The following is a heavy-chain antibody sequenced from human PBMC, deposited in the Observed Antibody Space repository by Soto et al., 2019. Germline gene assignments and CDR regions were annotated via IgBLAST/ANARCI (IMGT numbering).Heavy chain of an antibody. CDR3: SRGILV. Sequence: QVQLQESGPGLVKPSQTLSLTCTVSGGSINSGGYCWSWTRQHPGKGLDWIGCISYGGSTSYNPSLKSRVTIPVDTSKNQFSLKLTSVTAADTAVYYCSRGILVWGQGALITVSS. D-gene: IGHD5-18*01. J-gene: IGHJ4*02. V-gene: IGHV4-31*03. CDR1: GGSINSGGYC. CDR2: ISYGGST.